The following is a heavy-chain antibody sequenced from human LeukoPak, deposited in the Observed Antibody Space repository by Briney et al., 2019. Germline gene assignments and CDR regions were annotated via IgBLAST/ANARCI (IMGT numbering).Heavy chain of an antibody. CDR2: IFYSGST. J-gene: IGHJ6*02. V-gene: IGHV4-31*03. Sequence: SETLSLTCTVSGGSISSGDYHWSWIRQPPGKGPEWIGYIFYSGSTNYNPSLKSRVTISVDTSKNQFSLKLSSVTAADTAVYYCARDGYCSSTSCPCMDVWGQGTTVTVSS. CDR1: GGSISSGDYH. D-gene: IGHD2-2*03. CDR3: ARDGYCSSTSCPCMDV.